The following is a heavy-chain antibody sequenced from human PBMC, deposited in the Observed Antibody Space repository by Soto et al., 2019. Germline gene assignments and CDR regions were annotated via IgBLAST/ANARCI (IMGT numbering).Heavy chain of an antibody. CDR2: IYYSGST. D-gene: IGHD5-18*01. CDR3: ARLRGMFTAMGPIDY. CDR1: GGSFSGYY. Sequence: PWETLSLTCAVYGGSFSGYYWSWIRQPPGKGLEWIGYIYYSGSTNYNPSLKSRVTISVDTSKNQFSLKLSSVTAADTAVYYCARLRGMFTAMGPIDYWGQGTLVTVS. V-gene: IGHV4-59*01. J-gene: IGHJ4*02.